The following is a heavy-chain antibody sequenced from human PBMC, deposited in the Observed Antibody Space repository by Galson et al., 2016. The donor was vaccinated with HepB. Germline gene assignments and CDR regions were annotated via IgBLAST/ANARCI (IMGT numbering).Heavy chain of an antibody. CDR3: ATFYGDSFFDS. J-gene: IGHJ4*02. Sequence: SLRLSCAASGFTFSRYGIHWVRQAPGMGLEWVAVISYDGSDKYYADSVKGRFNISRDNSKNTLYLQMNSLRPEDTAIYYCATFYGDSFFDSWGQGTLVTVS. CDR2: ISYDGSDK. D-gene: IGHD4-17*01. CDR1: GFTFSRYG. V-gene: IGHV3-30-3*01.